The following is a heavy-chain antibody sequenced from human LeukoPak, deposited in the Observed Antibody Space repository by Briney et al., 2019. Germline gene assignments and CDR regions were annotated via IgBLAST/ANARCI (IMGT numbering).Heavy chain of an antibody. J-gene: IGHJ4*02. CDR2: IFYAGST. Sequence: SETLSLTCTVSGGSISGSSHYWGWIRQPPGKGLEWIGSIFYAGSTYYNPSLKSRVTVSVDTSKNQFSLKLSSVTAADAAVYYCISHRIDYWGQGTLVTVSP. CDR3: ISHRIDY. V-gene: IGHV4-39*01. CDR1: GGSISGSSHY.